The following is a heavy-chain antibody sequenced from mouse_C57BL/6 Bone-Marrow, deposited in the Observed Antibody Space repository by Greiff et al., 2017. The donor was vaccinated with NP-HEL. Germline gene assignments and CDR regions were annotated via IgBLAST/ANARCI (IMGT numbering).Heavy chain of an antibody. V-gene: IGHV5-4*03. CDR1: GFTFSSYA. CDR2: ISDGGSYT. D-gene: IGHD3-3*01. Sequence: EVKLVESGGGLVKPGGSLKLSCAASGFTFSSYAMSWVRQTPEKRLEWVATISDGGSYTYYPDNVKGRFTISRDNAKNNLYLQMSHLKSEDTAMYYCARGDFLYAMDNWGQGTSVTVSS. CDR3: ARGDFLYAMDN. J-gene: IGHJ4*01.